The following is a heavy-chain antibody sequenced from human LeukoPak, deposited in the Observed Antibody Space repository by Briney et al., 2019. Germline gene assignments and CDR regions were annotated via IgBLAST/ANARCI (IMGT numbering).Heavy chain of an antibody. V-gene: IGHV3-43*02. CDR3: AKGGYSGSYYRGYYFDY. J-gene: IGHJ4*02. CDR2: ISRDGYST. Sequence: QPGGSLRLSCAASRFTFDDYAMHWVRQAPGKGLEWVSLISRDGYSTYYADSVKGRFTISRDNSKNSLYLQMNSLRTEDTALYYCAKGGYSGSYYRGYYFDYWGQGTLVTVSS. D-gene: IGHD1-26*01. CDR1: RFTFDDYA.